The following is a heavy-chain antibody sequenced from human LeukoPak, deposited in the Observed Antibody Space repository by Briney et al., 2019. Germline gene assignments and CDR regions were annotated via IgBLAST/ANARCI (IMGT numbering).Heavy chain of an antibody. J-gene: IGHJ5*02. V-gene: IGHV1-46*01. CDR2: INPSGGST. Sequence: ASVKVSCKASGYTFTSYYMHWLRQAPGQGLEWMGIINPSGGSTSYAQKFQGRVTMTRDTSTSTVYMELSSLRSEDTAVYYCARATEGGSYYVWFDPWGQGTLVTVSS. D-gene: IGHD1-26*01. CDR1: GYTFTSYY. CDR3: ARATEGGSYYVWFDP.